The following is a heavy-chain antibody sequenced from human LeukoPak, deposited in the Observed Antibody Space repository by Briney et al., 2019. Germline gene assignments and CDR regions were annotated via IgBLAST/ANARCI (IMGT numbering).Heavy chain of an antibody. Sequence: ASVKVSCKASGYTFTSYAMNWVRQAPGQGLEWMGWINTNTGNPTYAQGFTGRFVFSLDTSVSTAYLQISSLKAEDTAVYYCARDDYYDRKYPPYFDYWGQGTLVTVSS. CDR3: ARDDYYDRKYPPYFDY. D-gene: IGHD3-22*01. V-gene: IGHV7-4-1*02. CDR2: INTNTGNP. CDR1: GYTFTSYA. J-gene: IGHJ4*02.